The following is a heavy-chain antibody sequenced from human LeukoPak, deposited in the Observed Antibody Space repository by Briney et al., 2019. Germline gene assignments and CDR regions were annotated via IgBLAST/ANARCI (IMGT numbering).Heavy chain of an antibody. CDR3: TRDLNSGGSC. Sequence: PGRSLRLSCAAPGFTFSSYGMHWVRQAPGKGLEWVSVIHSGGKTYYADSVKGRFTISRDNSKNTVYLQMNSVRAEDTAVYYCTRDLNSGGSCWGQGTLVTVSS. D-gene: IGHD2-15*01. V-gene: IGHV3-53*01. CDR2: IHSGGKT. CDR1: GFTFSSYG. J-gene: IGHJ4*02.